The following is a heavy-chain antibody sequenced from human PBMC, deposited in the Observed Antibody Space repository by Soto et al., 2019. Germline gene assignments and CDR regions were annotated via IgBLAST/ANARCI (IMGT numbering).Heavy chain of an antibody. CDR2: ISYDGSNK. CDR1: GFTFSSYS. V-gene: IGHV3-30-3*01. J-gene: IGHJ4*02. Sequence: LTLSCTASGFTFSSYSMHWVRQAPGKGLEWVAVISYDGSNKYYADSVKGRFTISRDNSKNTLYLQMNSLRAEDTAVYYCASGSSSASDYWGQGTQVTVSS. D-gene: IGHD6-6*01. CDR3: ASGSSSASDY.